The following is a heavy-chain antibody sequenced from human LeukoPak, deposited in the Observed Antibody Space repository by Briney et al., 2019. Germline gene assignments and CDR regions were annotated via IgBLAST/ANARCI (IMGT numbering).Heavy chain of an antibody. D-gene: IGHD3-22*01. J-gene: IGHJ4*02. Sequence: SSETLSLTCAVSGYSISSGYYWGWIRQPPGKGLEWIGCIYHNGNTYYNPSLKSRVTISVDTSKNQFSLKLSSVTAADTAVYYCARLSITMILVVITEYYFDYWGQGTLVTVSS. V-gene: IGHV4-38-2*01. CDR2: IYHNGNT. CDR3: ARLSITMILVVITEYYFDY. CDR1: GYSISSGYY.